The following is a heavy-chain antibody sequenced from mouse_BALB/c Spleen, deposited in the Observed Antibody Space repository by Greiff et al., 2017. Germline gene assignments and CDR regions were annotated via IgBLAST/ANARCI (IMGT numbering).Heavy chain of an antibody. V-gene: IGHV3-5*02. CDR1: GISITTGNYR. J-gene: IGHJ1*01. D-gene: IGHD1-2*01. CDR2: IYYSGTI. Sequence: EVKLVESGPGLVKPSQTVSLTCTVTGISITTGNYRWSWIRQFPGNKLEWIGYIYYSGTITYNPSLTSRTTITRDTSKNQFFLEMNSLTAEDTATYYCARDGATTARYFDVWGAGTTVTVSS. CDR3: ARDGATTARYFDV.